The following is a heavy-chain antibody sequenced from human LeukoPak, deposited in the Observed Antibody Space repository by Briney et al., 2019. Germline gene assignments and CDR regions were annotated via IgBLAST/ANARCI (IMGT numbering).Heavy chain of an antibody. D-gene: IGHD7-27*01. CDR2: IYYSGST. V-gene: IGHV4-59*08. CDR1: GGSISSYY. Sequence: SETLSLTCTVSGGSISSYYWSWIRQPPGKGLEWIGYIYYSGSTSYNPSLKSRVTMSVDTSKNQFSLKLSSATAADTAVYYCARDTNWGSFDYWGQGTLVTVSS. CDR3: ARDTNWGSFDY. J-gene: IGHJ4*02.